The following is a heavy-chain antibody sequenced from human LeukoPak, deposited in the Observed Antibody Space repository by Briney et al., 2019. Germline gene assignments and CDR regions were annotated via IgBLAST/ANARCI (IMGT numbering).Heavy chain of an antibody. V-gene: IGHV4-38-2*02. Sequence: SETLSLTCTVSGYSISSGYYWGWIRQPPGKGLEWIGSICHSGSTYYNPSLKSRVTISVDTSKNQFSLKLSSVTAADTAVYYCARVVVSQAYVFDIWGQGTMVTVSS. CDR3: ARVVVSQAYVFDI. D-gene: IGHD2-15*01. CDR1: GYSISSGYY. J-gene: IGHJ3*02. CDR2: ICHSGST.